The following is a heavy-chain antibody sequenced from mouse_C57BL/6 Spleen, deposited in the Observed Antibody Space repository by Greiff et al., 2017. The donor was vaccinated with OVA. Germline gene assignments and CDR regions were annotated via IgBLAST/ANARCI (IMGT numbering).Heavy chain of an antibody. V-gene: IGHV1-62-2*01. Sequence: QVQLQQSGAELVKPGASVKLSCKASGYTFTEYTIHWVKQRSGQGLEWIGWFYPGSGSIKYNEKFKDKATLTADKSSSTVYMELSRLTSEDSAVYYCARHEERVYSNSAWFAYWGQGTLVTVSA. CDR2: FYPGSGSI. J-gene: IGHJ3*01. CDR1: GYTFTEYT. CDR3: ARHEERVYSNSAWFAY. D-gene: IGHD2-5*01.